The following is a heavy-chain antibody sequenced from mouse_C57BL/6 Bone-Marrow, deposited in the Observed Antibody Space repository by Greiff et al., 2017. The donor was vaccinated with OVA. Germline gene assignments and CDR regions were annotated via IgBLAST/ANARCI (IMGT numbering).Heavy chain of an antibody. J-gene: IGHJ3*01. D-gene: IGHD4-1*01. CDR1: GYAFTNYL. V-gene: IGHV1-54*01. Sequence: VMLVESGAELVRPGTSVKVSCKASGYAFTNYLIEWVKQRPGQGLEWIGVINPGSGGTNYNEKFKGKATLTADKSSSTAYMQLSSLTSEDSAVYFCARLGGHFAYWGQGTLVTVSA. CDR2: INPGSGGT. CDR3: ARLGGHFAY.